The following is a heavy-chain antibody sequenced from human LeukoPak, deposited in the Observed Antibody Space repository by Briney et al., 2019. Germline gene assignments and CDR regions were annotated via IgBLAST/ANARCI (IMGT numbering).Heavy chain of an antibody. V-gene: IGHV1-2*06. CDR2: INPNSGGT. D-gene: IGHD2-2*01. Sequence: GASVKVSCKASGYTFTGYYMHWVRQAPGQGLEWMGRINPNSGGTNYAQKFQGRVTMTRDTSISTAYMELSRLRSDDTAVYYCARWRPDCSSTSCHNFDYWGQGTLVTVSS. J-gene: IGHJ4*02. CDR1: GYTFTGYY. CDR3: ARWRPDCSSTSCHNFDY.